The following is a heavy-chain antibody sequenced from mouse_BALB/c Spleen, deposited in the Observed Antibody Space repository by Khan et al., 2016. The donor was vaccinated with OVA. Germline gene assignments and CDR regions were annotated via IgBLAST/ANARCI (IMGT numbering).Heavy chain of an antibody. CDR1: GYSFTAYY. D-gene: IGHD2-14*01. Sequence: VQLQQSGPDLVKPGASVKISCKASGYSFTAYYMHWVKESHGKTLECIGRVNPSNGDTTYNQKFRGKAILTVDKSSSTAYMELRSLTSEDSAVYYCVRWYEFFPYWGQGTLVTFSA. CDR2: VNPSNGDT. CDR3: VRWYEFFPY. V-gene: IGHV1-18*01. J-gene: IGHJ3*01.